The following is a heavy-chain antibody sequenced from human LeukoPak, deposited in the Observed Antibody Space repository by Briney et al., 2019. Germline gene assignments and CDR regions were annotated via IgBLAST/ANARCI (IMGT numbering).Heavy chain of an antibody. CDR3: ARSYRIAAAGTDFDY. CDR2: IYWNDDK. Sequence: SGPTLVKPTQTLTLTCTFSGFSLSTSGVGVGWIRQPPGKALEWLALIYWNDDKRYSPSLKSRLTITKDTSKNQVVLTMTNMDPVDTATYYCARSYRIAAAGTDFDYWGQGTLVTVSS. CDR1: GFSLSTSGVG. V-gene: IGHV2-5*01. D-gene: IGHD6-13*01. J-gene: IGHJ4*02.